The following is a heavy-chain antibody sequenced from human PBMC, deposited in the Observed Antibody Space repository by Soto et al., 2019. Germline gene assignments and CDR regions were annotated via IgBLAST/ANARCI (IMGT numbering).Heavy chain of an antibody. V-gene: IGHV4-34*01. J-gene: IGHJ4*02. D-gene: IGHD2-8*02. CDR1: GGSFSGYS. CDR3: ARDKITGLFDY. Sequence: QVQLQQWGAGLLKHSKTLSLTCAVYGGSFSGYSWTWIRQPPGTGLEWIGEINHTGSTNYNPSLKSRVTISVDTSKNQFSLKLTSVTAADTAVYYCARDKITGLFDYLGQGTLVTVSS. CDR2: INHTGST.